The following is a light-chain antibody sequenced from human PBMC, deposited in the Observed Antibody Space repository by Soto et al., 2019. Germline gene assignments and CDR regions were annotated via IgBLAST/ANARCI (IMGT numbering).Light chain of an antibody. Sequence: DMQMSQSPSSLSASQGDGVTIXXQASQDITNYLSWYQQKPGQAPKIXIYDASDSEKGVPGRFSGSGSGTHFTLTIISLQTEDFGTYFCQQYASLPITFGQGTRLEIK. V-gene: IGKV1-33*01. J-gene: IGKJ5*01. CDR3: QQYASLPIT. CDR1: QDITNY. CDR2: DAS.